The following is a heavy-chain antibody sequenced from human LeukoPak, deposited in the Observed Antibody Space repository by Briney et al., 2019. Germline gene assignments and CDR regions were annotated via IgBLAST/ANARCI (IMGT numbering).Heavy chain of an antibody. CDR3: ARGPRDGYNSMFDY. Sequence: PSETLSLTCTVSGGSISSSSYYWGWIRQPPGKGLEWIGSIYYSGSTYYNPSLKSRVTISIDTSKNQFSVKLRSVTAADTAVYYCARGPRDGYNSMFDYWGQETLVTVSS. D-gene: IGHD5-24*01. CDR2: IYYSGST. J-gene: IGHJ4*02. V-gene: IGHV4-39*07. CDR1: GGSISSSSYY.